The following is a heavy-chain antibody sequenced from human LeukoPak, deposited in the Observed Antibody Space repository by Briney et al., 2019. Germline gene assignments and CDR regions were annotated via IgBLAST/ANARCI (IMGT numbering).Heavy chain of an antibody. CDR1: GYTFTSYY. CDR2: INPSGGST. D-gene: IGHD2-2*01. CDR3: ARESTLIYYYYGMDV. V-gene: IGHV1-46*01. Sequence: ASVKVSCKASGYTFTSYYMHWVRQAPGQGLEWMGIINPSGGSTSYAQKFQGRVTMTRDTSTSTVYMELSSLRSEDTAVYYCARESTLIYYYYGMDVWGQGTTVTVSS. J-gene: IGHJ6*02.